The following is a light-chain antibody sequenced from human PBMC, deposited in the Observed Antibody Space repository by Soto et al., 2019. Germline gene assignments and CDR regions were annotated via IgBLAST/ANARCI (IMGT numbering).Light chain of an antibody. CDR3: SPYAGSNNFV. V-gene: IGLV2-8*01. J-gene: IGLJ1*01. Sequence: QSVLTQPPSASGSPGQSVTISCTGTSSDIGAYIYVSWYQQHPGKAPKLMISEVSRRPSGVPERFSGSKSGNTASLTVSGLQADDEANYYCSPYAGSNNFVFGTGTKVTVL. CDR1: SSDIGAYIY. CDR2: EVS.